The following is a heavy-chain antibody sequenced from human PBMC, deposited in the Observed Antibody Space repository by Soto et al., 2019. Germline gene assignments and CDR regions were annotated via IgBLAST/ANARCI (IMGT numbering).Heavy chain of an antibody. J-gene: IGHJ4*02. D-gene: IGHD2-15*01. CDR3: ASGDCSGGRCYSDFDF. CDR2: SVPTLGMA. Sequence: QVHLVQSGAEVKKPGSSVKVSCKASGDTFTDHTVTWVRQAPGQGLEWMGRSVPTLGMANYEQTSQGRVNIPADTSITTAYLELPGLTSDDSAVYYCASGDCSGGRCYSDFDFWGQGTLVTVSS. CDR1: GDTFTDHT. V-gene: IGHV1-69*02.